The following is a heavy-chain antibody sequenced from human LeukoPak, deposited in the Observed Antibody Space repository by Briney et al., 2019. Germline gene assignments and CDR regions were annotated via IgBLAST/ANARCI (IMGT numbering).Heavy chain of an antibody. CDR3: ARGGVTMKVPIL. J-gene: IGHJ4*02. CDR1: GFTFSSYG. D-gene: IGHD3-10*01. Sequence: GGSLRLSCAASGFTFSSYGMHWVRQAPGKGLEWVAVIWYDGSNKYYADSAKGRFTISRDNSKNTLYLQMNSLRAEDTAVYYCARGGVTMKVPILWGQGTLVTVSS. CDR2: IWYDGSNK. V-gene: IGHV3-33*01.